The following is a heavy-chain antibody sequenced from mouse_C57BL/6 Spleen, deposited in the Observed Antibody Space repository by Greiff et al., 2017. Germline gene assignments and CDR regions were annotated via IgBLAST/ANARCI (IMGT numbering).Heavy chain of an antibody. J-gene: IGHJ4*01. V-gene: IGHV1-47*01. CDR2: FDPYNDDT. CDR1: GYTFTTYP. D-gene: IGHD4-1*01. Sequence: VQLQQSGAELVKPGASVKMSCKASGYTFTTYPIEWMKQSHGKSLEWIGNFDPYNDDTKYNEKFKGKATLTVEKSSSTVYLELSRLTSDDSAVYYCARGPSTGTGAMDYWGQGTSVTVSS. CDR3: ARGPSTGTGAMDY.